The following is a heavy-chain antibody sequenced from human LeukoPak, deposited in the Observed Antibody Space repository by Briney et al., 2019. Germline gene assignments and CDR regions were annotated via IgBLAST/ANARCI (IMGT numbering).Heavy chain of an antibody. CDR1: GGSISSSSYY. CDR3: ASSIYCSGGSCYSDYHYMDV. V-gene: IGHV4-39*01. CDR2: IYYSGST. J-gene: IGHJ6*03. D-gene: IGHD2-15*01. Sequence: SETLSLTCTVSGGSISSSSYYWGWIRQPPGKGLEWIGSIYYSGSTYYNPSLKSRVTISVDTSKNQFSLKLSSVTAADTAVYYCASSIYCSGGSCYSDYHYMDVWGKGTTVTISS.